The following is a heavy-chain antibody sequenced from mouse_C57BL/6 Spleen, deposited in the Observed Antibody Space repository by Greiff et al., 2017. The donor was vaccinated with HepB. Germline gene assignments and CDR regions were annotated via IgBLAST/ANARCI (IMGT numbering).Heavy chain of an antibody. CDR2: ISDGGSYT. CDR1: GFTFSSYA. CDR3: ARDHYYGSSSYAMDY. D-gene: IGHD1-1*01. V-gene: IGHV5-4*01. Sequence: DVHLVESGGGLVKPGGSLKLSCAASGFTFSSYAMSWVRQTPEKRLEWVATISDGGSYTYYPDNVKGRFTISRDNAKNNLYLQMSHLKSEDTAMYYCARDHYYGSSSYAMDYWGQGTSVTVSS. J-gene: IGHJ4*01.